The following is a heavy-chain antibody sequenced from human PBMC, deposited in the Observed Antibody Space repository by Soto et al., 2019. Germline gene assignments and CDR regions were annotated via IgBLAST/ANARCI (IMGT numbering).Heavy chain of an antibody. CDR1: GFTVSSIY. CDR2: LHSSGST. J-gene: IGHJ6*02. V-gene: IGHV3-53*01. CDR3: ARDPGGSSYGYYGLDV. Sequence: GGCLRLSCAASGFTVSSIYMHWVRQAPGKGLEWVSVLHSSGSTYYADSVKGRFTISRDNSKNTLYLQMNSLRAEDTAMYYCARDPGGSSYGYYGLDVWGQGTTVTVSS. D-gene: IGHD2-15*01.